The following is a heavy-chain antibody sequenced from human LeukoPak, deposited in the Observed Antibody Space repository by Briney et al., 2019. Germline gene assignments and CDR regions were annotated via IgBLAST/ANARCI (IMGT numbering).Heavy chain of an antibody. V-gene: IGHV4-39*07. CDR3: ARESSSSGYYYYYMDV. CDR1: GGSISSSSYY. D-gene: IGHD6-6*01. CDR2: IYYSGST. J-gene: IGHJ6*03. Sequence: PSETLSLTCTVSGGSISSSSYYWGWIRQPPGKGLEWIGSIYYSGSTYYNPSLKSRVTISVDTSKNQFSLKLSSVTAADTAVYYCARESSSSGYYYYYMDVWGKGTTVTVSS.